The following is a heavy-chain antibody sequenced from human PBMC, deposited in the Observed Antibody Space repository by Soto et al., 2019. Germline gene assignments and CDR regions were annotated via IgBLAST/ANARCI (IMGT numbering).Heavy chain of an antibody. CDR3: AKRLSFTSTSCYGFDY. Sequence: EVQLLESGGGLVQPGGSLRLSCAASGFTFSSYAMSWVRQAPGKGLEWVSAISVNGDSTYYSDFVEGRFTISRDNSKNPLFLKMNGLRADDTAVYYCAKRLSFTSTSCYGFDYWGQGTMVTVSS. CDR1: GFTFSSYA. V-gene: IGHV3-23*01. J-gene: IGHJ4*02. D-gene: IGHD2-2*01. CDR2: ISVNGDST.